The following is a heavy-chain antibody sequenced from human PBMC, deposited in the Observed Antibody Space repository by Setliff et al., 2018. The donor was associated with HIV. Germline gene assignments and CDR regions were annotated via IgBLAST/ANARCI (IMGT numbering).Heavy chain of an antibody. D-gene: IGHD6-19*01. CDR2: IRADNGHT. Sequence: ASVKVSCKASGYTFSTYGLTWVRQAPGQGLEWMGWIRADNGHTDYAQKFQGRVTMTRDTSTSTVYMELSSLRSEDTAVYYCAREGFSGRALDYWGQGTLVTVSS. CDR3: AREGFSGRALDY. CDR1: GYTFSTYG. V-gene: IGHV1-18*01. J-gene: IGHJ4*02.